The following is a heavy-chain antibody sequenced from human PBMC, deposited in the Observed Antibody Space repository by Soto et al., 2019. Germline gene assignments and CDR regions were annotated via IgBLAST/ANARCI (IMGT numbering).Heavy chain of an antibody. CDR1: GGSISSNY. CDR2: VYNSGST. CDR3: VRYRREAVAGYTLAN. J-gene: IGHJ4*02. V-gene: IGHV4-59*01. D-gene: IGHD6-13*01. Sequence: SETLSLTCTVSGGSISSNYWTWIRQPPGKGLEWIGYVYNSGSTNYNPSLKSRVTISEDTSKSQFSLKVNSMTAADTAVYYCVRYRREAVAGYTLANWGQRILVPVSS.